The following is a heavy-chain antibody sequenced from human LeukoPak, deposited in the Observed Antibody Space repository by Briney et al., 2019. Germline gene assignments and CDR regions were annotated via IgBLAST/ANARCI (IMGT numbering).Heavy chain of an antibody. J-gene: IGHJ3*02. CDR2: ISAYNGNT. CDR1: GYTFTSYV. D-gene: IGHD3/OR15-3a*01. CDR3: AREGLDDAFDI. V-gene: IGHV1-18*01. Sequence: ASVKVSCKASGYTFTSYVSWVRQAPGQGLEWMGWISAYNGNTNYAQKLQGRVTMTTDTSTSTAYMELRSLRSDDTAVYYCAREGLDDAFDIWGQGTMVTVSS.